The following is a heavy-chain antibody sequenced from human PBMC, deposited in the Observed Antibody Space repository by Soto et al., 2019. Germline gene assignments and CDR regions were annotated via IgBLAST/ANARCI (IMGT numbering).Heavy chain of an antibody. CDR1: GCSISSYY. V-gene: IGHV4-59*01. J-gene: IGHJ6*03. CDR3: ARDYRMTTVTDNYYYYYMDV. D-gene: IGHD4-17*01. Sequence: PSETLSLTCTVSGCSISSYYWSWIRQPPGKGLEWIGYIYYSGSTNYNPSLKSRVTISVDTSKNQFSLKLSSVTAADTAVYYCARDYRMTTVTDNYYYYYMDVWGKGTTVTVSS. CDR2: IYYSGST.